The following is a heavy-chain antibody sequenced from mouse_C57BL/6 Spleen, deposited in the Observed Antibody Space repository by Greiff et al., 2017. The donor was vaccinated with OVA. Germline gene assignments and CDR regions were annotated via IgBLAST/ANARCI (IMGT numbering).Heavy chain of an antibody. J-gene: IGHJ4*01. CDR3: AREDDYDGRLYAMDY. D-gene: IGHD2-4*01. CDR2: IYPYNGVS. CDR1: GYSFTGYY. Sequence: EVMLVESGPELVKPGASVKISCKASGYSFTGYYMHWVKQSHGNILDWIGYIYPYNGVSSYNQKFKGKATLTVDKSSSTAYMELRSLTSEDSAVYYCAREDDYDGRLYAMDYWGQGTSVTVSS. V-gene: IGHV1-31*01.